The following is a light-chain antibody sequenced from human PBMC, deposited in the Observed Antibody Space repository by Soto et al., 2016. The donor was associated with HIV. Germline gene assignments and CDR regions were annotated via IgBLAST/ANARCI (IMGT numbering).Light chain of an antibody. CDR2: DAS. J-gene: IGLJ3*02. CDR3: QVWDSSSDHRV. V-gene: IGLV3-21*03. Sequence: SYELTQPPSVSVAPGKTARITCGGNNIGTKSVYWYQQKPGQAPVLVVYDASDRPSGIPERFSGSDSGNTATLTISRVEAGDEADYYCQVWDSSSDHRVFGGGTKLTVL. CDR1: NIGTKS.